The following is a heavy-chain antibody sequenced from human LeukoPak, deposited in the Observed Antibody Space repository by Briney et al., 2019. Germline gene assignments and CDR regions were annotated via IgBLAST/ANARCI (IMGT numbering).Heavy chain of an antibody. D-gene: IGHD2-2*01. CDR1: DGSASGDI. CDR2: SNQSGGQ. Sequence: PERRSLTCAVSDGSASGDIWTWISPLPEGGVGWDRDSNQSGGQKYQPSLKIRVTISVNISKNECSLKLSSVTAVDTAVYYSVESTDQYFYGLYVWGQGTSVTVS. J-gene: IGHJ6*02. V-gene: IGHV4-34*01. CDR3: VESTDQYFYGLYV.